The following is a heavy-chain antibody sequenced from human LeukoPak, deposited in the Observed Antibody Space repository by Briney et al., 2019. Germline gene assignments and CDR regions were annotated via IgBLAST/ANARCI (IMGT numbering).Heavy chain of an antibody. V-gene: IGHV3-30*02. CDR2: ITYDGSNK. CDR3: AKDGPYRSSTEGDYFDY. D-gene: IGHD6-13*01. Sequence: PGGSLRLSCAASGFTFSSYGMHWVRQAPGKGLEWVAFITYDGSNKYYEDSVKGRFTISRDNSKNTLYLQMNSLRAEDSAVFYCAKDGPYRSSTEGDYFDYWGQGILVTVSS. CDR1: GFTFSSYG. J-gene: IGHJ4*02.